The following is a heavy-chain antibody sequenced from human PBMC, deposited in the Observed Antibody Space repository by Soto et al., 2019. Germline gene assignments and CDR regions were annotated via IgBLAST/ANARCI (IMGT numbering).Heavy chain of an antibody. CDR2: IFHDGTA. CDR1: GVSISSGNW. D-gene: IGHD3-10*01. V-gene: IGHV4-4*02. Sequence: SETLSLTCAVSGVSISSGNWWTWVRQTPQRGLEYIGEIFHDGTANYYPAFERRVAISLDTSKNQFSLNLTSVTAADTAIYFCARLVYDTRLNYMYFDFWGQGARGTAPQ. J-gene: IGHJ4*02. CDR3: ARLVYDTRLNYMYFDF.